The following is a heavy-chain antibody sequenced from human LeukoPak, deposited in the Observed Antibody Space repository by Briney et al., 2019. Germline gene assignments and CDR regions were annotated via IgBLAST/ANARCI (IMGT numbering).Heavy chain of an antibody. CDR2: IIPIFGTA. Sequence: SVKVSCKASGGTFSSYAISWVRQAPGQGLEWMGGIIPIFGTANYAQKFQGRVTITADKSTSTAYMELSSLRSEDTAVYYCARGGYSSTSCYSGDYWGQGTLVTVSS. V-gene: IGHV1-69*06. CDR3: ARGGYSSTSCYSGDY. D-gene: IGHD2-2*01. J-gene: IGHJ4*02. CDR1: GGTFSSYA.